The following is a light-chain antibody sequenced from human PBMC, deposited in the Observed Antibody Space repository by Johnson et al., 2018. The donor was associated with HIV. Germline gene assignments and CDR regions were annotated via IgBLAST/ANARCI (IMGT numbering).Light chain of an antibody. Sequence: QSALTQPPSVSAAPGQKVTISCSGSSSNIGNNYVSWYQQLPGTAPKLLIYENNKRPSGIPDRFSGSQSGTSATLGITGLQTGDEADYYCGTWDSSLSAGVFGTGTKVTVL. CDR3: GTWDSSLSAGV. CDR1: SSNIGNNY. CDR2: ENN. J-gene: IGLJ1*01. V-gene: IGLV1-51*02.